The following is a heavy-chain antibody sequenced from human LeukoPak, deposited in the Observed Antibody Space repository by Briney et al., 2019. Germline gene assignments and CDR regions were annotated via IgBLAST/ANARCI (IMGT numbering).Heavy chain of an antibody. V-gene: IGHV3-30*02. CDR2: IHYDGSNK. CDR1: GFTFSSYG. D-gene: IGHD4-17*01. J-gene: IGHJ4*02. CDR3: AKDLHGDYTLDY. Sequence: GGSLRLSCAASGFTFSSYGMHWVRQTPGKGLEWVAFIHYDGSNKHYADSVKGRFTISRDNSKNTLYLQMNSLRTEDTTVYYCAKDLHGDYTLDYWGQGTLVTVSS.